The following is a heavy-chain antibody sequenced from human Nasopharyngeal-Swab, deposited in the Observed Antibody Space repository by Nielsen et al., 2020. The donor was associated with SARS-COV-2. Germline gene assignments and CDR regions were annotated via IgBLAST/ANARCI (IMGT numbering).Heavy chain of an antibody. CDR2: IRWNSDYI. J-gene: IGHJ3*02. Sequence: SLKISCTASGFTFDEYTMHWVRQAPGKGLEWVSGIRWNSDYIGYTDSAKGRFVISRDNAKNSLYLQMNSLRPEDTALYFCTRAKDTSGYDAFDIWGQGTVVTVSS. CDR1: GFTFDEYT. V-gene: IGHV3-9*01. CDR3: TRAKDTSGYDAFDI. D-gene: IGHD3-22*01.